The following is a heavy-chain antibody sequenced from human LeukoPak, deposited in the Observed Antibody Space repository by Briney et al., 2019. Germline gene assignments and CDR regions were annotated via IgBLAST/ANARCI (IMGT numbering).Heavy chain of an antibody. CDR2: IYYSGST. V-gene: IGHV4-59*01. Sequence: SETLSLTCTVSGGSISSYYWSWIRQPPGKGLEWNGYIYYSGSTNYNPSLKSRVTISVDTSKNQFSLKLSSVTAADTAVYYCARDDGYYDSSGYYYVGYFDYWGQGTLVTVSS. CDR3: ARDDGYYDSSGYYYVGYFDY. D-gene: IGHD3-22*01. CDR1: GGSISSYY. J-gene: IGHJ4*02.